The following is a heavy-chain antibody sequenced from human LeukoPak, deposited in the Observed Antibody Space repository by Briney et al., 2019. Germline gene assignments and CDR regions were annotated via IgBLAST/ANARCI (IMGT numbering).Heavy chain of an antibody. CDR2: IYYSGST. D-gene: IGHD2-21*01. CDR1: GGSISSYY. Sequence: PSETLSLTCTVSGGSISSYYWSWIRQPPGKGLEWIGYIYYSGSTNYNSSLKSRVTISVDTSKNQFSLKLSSVTAADTAVYYCARLALLDYYYMDVWGKGTTVTISS. V-gene: IGHV4-59*08. J-gene: IGHJ6*03. CDR3: ARLALLDYYYMDV.